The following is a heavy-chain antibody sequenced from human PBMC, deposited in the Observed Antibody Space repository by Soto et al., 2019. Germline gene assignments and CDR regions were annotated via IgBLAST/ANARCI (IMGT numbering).Heavy chain of an antibody. CDR2: ISQDGSGT. J-gene: IGHJ4*02. CDR3: ARYFRGSGRYFFDH. V-gene: IGHV3-7*03. D-gene: IGHD6-19*01. Sequence: EVQVVESGGGLVQPGGSLRLSCIASEFTFISSFMGWVRQAPGKGLEWVANISQDGSGTYYVDSVKGRFTISRDNAKNSLYLQMNSLRAEDTAVYYCARYFRGSGRYFFDHWGQGTLVTVSS. CDR1: EFTFISSF.